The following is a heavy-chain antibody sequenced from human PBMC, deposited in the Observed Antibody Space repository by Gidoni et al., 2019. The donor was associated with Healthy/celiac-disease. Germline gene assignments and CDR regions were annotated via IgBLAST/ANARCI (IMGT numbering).Heavy chain of an antibody. CDR2: INHSGST. J-gene: IGHJ4*02. D-gene: IGHD6-13*01. CDR1: GGSFSGYY. V-gene: IGHV4-34*01. CDR3: ARGRQNYRSWPLDY. Sequence: QVQLQQWGAGLLKPSETLSLTCAVYGGSFSGYYWSWIRQPPGKGLEWIGEINHSGSTNYNPSLKSRCTISVDTSKNQFSLKLSSVTAADTAVYYCARGRQNYRSWPLDYWGQGTLVTVSS.